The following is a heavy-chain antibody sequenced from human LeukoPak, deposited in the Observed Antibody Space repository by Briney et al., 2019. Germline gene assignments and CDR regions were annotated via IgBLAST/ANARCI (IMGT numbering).Heavy chain of an antibody. V-gene: IGHV3-11*04. D-gene: IGHD3-16*02. CDR1: GFSFSDYY. CDR3: ASWGSYRPNWFDP. CDR2: ISGSGSDL. J-gene: IGHJ5*02. Sequence: PGGSLRLSCVACGFSFSDYYMSWIRQAPGRGLEWISYISGSGSDLYYADSVKGRFTISRDNANNSLYLQMNSLRAEDTAVYYCASWGSYRPNWFDPWGQGTLVTVSS.